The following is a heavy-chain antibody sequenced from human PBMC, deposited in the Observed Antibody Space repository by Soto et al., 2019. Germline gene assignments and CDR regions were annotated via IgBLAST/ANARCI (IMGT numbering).Heavy chain of an antibody. CDR1: GFTFSSYG. J-gene: IGHJ6*02. CDR3: AKERQQPAGYYYGMDV. Sequence: GGSLRLSCAASGFTFSSYGMHWVRQAPGKGLEWVAVISYDGSNKYYADSVKGRFTISRDNSKNTLYLQMNSLRAEDTAVYYCAKERQQPAGYYYGMDVWGQGTTVTVSS. D-gene: IGHD6-13*01. V-gene: IGHV3-30*18. CDR2: ISYDGSNK.